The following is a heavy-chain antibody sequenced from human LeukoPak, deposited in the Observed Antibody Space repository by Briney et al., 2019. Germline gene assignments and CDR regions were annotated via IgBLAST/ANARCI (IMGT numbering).Heavy chain of an antibody. V-gene: IGHV3-74*01. CDR2: IKPDGSST. CDR3: VREARIGSSGTQGWFDP. Sequence: GGSLRLSCLASGFTFSSFWMHWVRQTPGKGLVWVSRIKPDGSSTDYADSVKGRFTISRDNARNTLYLQMDSLRVEDTAVYYCVREARIGSSGTQGWFDPWGQGTLVTVSS. J-gene: IGHJ5*02. CDR1: GFTFSSFW. D-gene: IGHD1-1*01.